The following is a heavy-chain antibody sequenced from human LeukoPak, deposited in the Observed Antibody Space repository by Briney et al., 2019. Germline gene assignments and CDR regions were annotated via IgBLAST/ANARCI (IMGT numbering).Heavy chain of an antibody. CDR3: AKLLYSSSTSCYTDYYYGMDV. J-gene: IGHJ6*02. CDR2: ISYDGSNK. Sequence: GWSLRLSCAASGFTFSSSAMHWVRQAPGKGLEWVAVISYDGSNKYYADSVKGRFTISRDNSKNTLYLQMNRLRAEDTAVYYCAKLLYSSSTSCYTDYYYGMDVWGQGTTVTVSS. V-gene: IGHV3-30-3*02. D-gene: IGHD2-2*02. CDR1: GFTFSSSA.